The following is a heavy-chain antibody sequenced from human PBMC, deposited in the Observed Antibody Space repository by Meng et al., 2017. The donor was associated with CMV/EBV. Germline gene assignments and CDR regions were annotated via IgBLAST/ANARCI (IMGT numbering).Heavy chain of an antibody. CDR2: ISSSSSYI. D-gene: IGHD2-2*02. V-gene: IGHV3-21*01. Sequence: GESLKISCAASGFTFSSYSMNWVRQAPGKGLEWVSSISSSSSYIYYADSVKGRLTISRDNAKNSLYLQMNSLRAEDTAVYYCSSNSIVVVPAAIPDDAFDIWGQGTMVTVSS. J-gene: IGHJ3*02. CDR1: GFTFSSYS. CDR3: SSNSIVVVPAAIPDDAFDI.